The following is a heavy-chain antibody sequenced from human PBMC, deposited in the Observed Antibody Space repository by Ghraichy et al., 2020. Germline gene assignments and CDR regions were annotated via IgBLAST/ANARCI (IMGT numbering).Heavy chain of an antibody. CDR1: GYTFTDYW. V-gene: IGHV5-51*01. Sequence: GESLNISCNDPGYTFTDYWIGWVRQMPGTGLEWMGIIHLIDSQTKYSPSFQGQVTISADKSIRTAYLQWSSLQASATAMYYCAAAIDGTFRWDYWGQGTPVTVSS. D-gene: IGHD1-1*01. CDR3: AAAIDGTFRWDY. J-gene: IGHJ4*02. CDR2: IHLIDSQT.